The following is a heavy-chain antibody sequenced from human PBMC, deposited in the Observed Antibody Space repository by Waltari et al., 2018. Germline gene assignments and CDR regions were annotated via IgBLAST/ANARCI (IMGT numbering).Heavy chain of an antibody. CDR2: MKQDGSEK. D-gene: IGHD5-12*01. J-gene: IGHJ4*02. CDR3: ARSLSEDIVPTTGVFFDY. Sequence: EVQLVESGGDLVQPGGSLRLSCAAPGFTFGQCCQCWFRQAPGKGLEWVANMKQDGSEKFYVDSVKGRVTSSRDNDKNSLYLQMNGLRVEDTAVYYCARSLSEDIVPTTGVFFDYWGQGSLVTVSS. V-gene: IGHV3-7*01. CDR1: GFTFGQCC.